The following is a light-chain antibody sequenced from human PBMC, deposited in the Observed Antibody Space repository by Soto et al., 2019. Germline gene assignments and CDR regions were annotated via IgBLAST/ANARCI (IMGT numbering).Light chain of an antibody. CDR2: EVS. CDR3: SSYTSRSTLV. V-gene: IGLV2-14*01. Sequence: QSALTQPASVSGSPGQSITISCTGTSSDVGGYNYVSWYQQHPGKAPKLMIYEVSNRPSGVSNRFSGSKSGNTASLTISGIKAEDEADYYCSSYTSRSTLVFGTGTKVTVL. CDR1: SSDVGGYNY. J-gene: IGLJ1*01.